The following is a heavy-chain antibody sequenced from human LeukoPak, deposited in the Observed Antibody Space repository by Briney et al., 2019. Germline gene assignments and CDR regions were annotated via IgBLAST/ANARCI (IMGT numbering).Heavy chain of an antibody. CDR1: GFNFNSYA. CDR3: AKGIESSGTCYTSFDY. D-gene: IGHD1-26*01. CDR2: ISGSGGAT. Sequence: GGSLRLSCAASGFNFNSYALSWVRHAPGKGLECVSGISGSGGATKYADSVEGRFTISRDNAKNTLFLQMSSLRAEDTAIYYCAKGIESSGTCYTSFDYWGQGTLVTVSS. V-gene: IGHV3-23*01. J-gene: IGHJ4*02.